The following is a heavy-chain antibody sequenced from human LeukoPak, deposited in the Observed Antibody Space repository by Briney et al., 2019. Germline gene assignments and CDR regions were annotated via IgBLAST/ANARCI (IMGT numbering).Heavy chain of an antibody. D-gene: IGHD2-2*01. CDR1: GGSISSYY. V-gene: IGHV4-34*01. J-gene: IGHJ4*02. CDR2: INHSGST. Sequence: PSETLSLTCTVSGGSISSYYWSWIRQPPGKGLEWIGEINHSGSTNYNPSLKSRVTISVDTSKNQFSLKLSSVTAADTAVYYCARLGYCSSTSCYGYYFDYWGQGTLVTVSS. CDR3: ARLGYCSSTSCYGYYFDY.